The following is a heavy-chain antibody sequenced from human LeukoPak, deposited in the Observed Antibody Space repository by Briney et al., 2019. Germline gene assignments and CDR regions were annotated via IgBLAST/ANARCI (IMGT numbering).Heavy chain of an antibody. CDR2: IYYSGST. CDR1: GGSISSYY. V-gene: IGHV4-59*01. J-gene: IGHJ5*02. CDR3: ARLGYDFWSGSGFDP. Sequence: PSETLSLTCTVSGGSISSYYWSWIRQPPGKGLEWIGYIYYSGSTNYNPSLKSQVTISVDTSKNQFSLKLSSVTAADTAVYYCARLGYDFWSGSGFDPWGQGTLVTVSS. D-gene: IGHD3-3*01.